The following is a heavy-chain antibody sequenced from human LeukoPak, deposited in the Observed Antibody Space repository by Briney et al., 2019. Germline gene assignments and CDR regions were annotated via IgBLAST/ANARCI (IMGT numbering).Heavy chain of an antibody. D-gene: IGHD3-16*01. CDR1: GGSISSYY. V-gene: IGHV4-59*01. CDR3: ARVRRSPYYYYMDV. CDR2: IYYSGST. J-gene: IGHJ6*03. Sequence: SETLSLTCTVSGGSISSYYWSWIRQPPGKGLEWIGYIYYSGSTNYNPSLKSRVTISVDTSKNQFSLELSSVTAADTAVYYCARVRRSPYYYYMDVWGKGTTVTVSS.